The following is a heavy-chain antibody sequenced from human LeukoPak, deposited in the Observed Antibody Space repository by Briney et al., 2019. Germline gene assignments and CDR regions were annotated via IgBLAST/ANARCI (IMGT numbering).Heavy chain of an antibody. J-gene: IGHJ4*02. Sequence: GGSLRLSCAASGFTFSTHVMRWVRQAPGKGLEWVSSINDDGGYTYYADSVKGRFTVSRDNSKNTLYLQMNSLRVEDTAIYYCVKRRLQGGDDYWGQGTLVTVSS. CDR3: VKRRLQGGDDY. CDR1: GFTFSTHV. V-gene: IGHV3-23*01. D-gene: IGHD3-16*01. CDR2: INDDGGYT.